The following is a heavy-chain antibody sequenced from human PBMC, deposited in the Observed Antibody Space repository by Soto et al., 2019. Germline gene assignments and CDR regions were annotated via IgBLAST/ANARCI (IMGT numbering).Heavy chain of an antibody. V-gene: IGHV3-53*01. CDR1: GLTVSNNY. D-gene: IGHD3-10*01. J-gene: IGHJ6*02. Sequence: EVQLVESGGGLIQPGGSLRLSCAASGLTVSNNYMAWVRQAPGKGLEWVSIIYSGGDTYHADSVQGRFTLSRDTSKNTLFLQMNSLRAKDTAVYYCARVNYSGSGTFYKPVYYYGMDVWGQGTTVTVSS. CDR2: IYSGGDT. CDR3: ARVNYSGSGTFYKPVYYYGMDV.